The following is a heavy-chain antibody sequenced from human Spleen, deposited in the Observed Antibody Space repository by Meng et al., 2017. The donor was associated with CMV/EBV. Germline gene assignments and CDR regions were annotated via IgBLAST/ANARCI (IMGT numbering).Heavy chain of an antibody. CDR3: ARVVPAAIRRIAAQYGMDV. D-gene: IGHD2-2*02. CDR1: AHSISSAYQ. J-gene: IGHJ6*02. CDR2: IYPSGRT. V-gene: IGHV4-38-2*02. Sequence: SETLSLTCTVSAHSISSAYQWAWIRQSPGKGLEWIGTIYPSGRTYYSQSLKSRVTMSLDTSRKQFSLELRSVTAADTAVYYCARVVPAAIRRIAAQYGMDVWGQGTTVTVSS.